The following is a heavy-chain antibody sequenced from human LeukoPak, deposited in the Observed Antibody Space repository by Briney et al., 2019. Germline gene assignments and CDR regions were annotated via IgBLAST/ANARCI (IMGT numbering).Heavy chain of an antibody. CDR1: GFTFSAYS. CDR3: ARDLHSIPTYFDY. J-gene: IGHJ4*02. CDR2: ISSSSTTI. V-gene: IGHV3-48*01. Sequence: PGGSLRLSCAASGFTFSAYSMNWVRQAPGKGLEWVSYISSSSTTIYYADSVKGRFTISRDNAKNSLYLQMNSLRAEDTAVYYCARDLHSIPTYFDYWGQGTLVTVSS. D-gene: IGHD4-11*01.